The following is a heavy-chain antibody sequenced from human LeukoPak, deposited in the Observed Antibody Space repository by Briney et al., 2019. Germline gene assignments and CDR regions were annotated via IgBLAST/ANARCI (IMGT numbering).Heavy chain of an antibody. J-gene: IGHJ4*02. D-gene: IGHD2-2*03. V-gene: IGHV1-8*03. CDR2: MNPNSGTT. CDR3: ARVDGVINFDY. CDR1: GYTFTSYD. Sequence: ASVKVSCKASGYTFTSYDINWVRQATGQGLEWMGWMNPNSGTTGYARKFQGRVTITRNTSISTAYMELSSLRSEDTAVYYCARVDGVINFDYWGQGTLVTVSS.